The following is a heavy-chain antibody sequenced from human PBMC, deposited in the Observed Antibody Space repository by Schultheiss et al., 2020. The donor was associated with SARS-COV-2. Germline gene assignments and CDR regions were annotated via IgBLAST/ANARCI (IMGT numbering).Heavy chain of an antibody. CDR3: ARGYSYVIY. V-gene: IGHV3-23*01. CDR2: ISGSGGST. CDR1: GFTFSSYG. D-gene: IGHD5-18*01. J-gene: IGHJ4*02. Sequence: GESLKISCAASGFTFSSYGMHWVRQAPGKGLEWVSVISGSGGSTYYADSVKGRFTISRDNSKNTLYLQMNSLRDEDTAVYYCARGYSYVIYWGQGTLVTVSS.